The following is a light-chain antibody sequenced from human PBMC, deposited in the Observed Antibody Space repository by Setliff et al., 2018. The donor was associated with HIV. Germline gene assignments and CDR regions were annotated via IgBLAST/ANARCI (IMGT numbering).Light chain of an antibody. J-gene: IGLJ1*01. CDR2: DDS. CDR3: QVWDSSSDPYV. CDR1: NIGSKS. Sequence: LTQPPSVSVAPGKTARITCGGTNIGSKSVHWYQQKPGQAPVLVVYDDSDRPSGIPERFSGSNSGNTATATLTISRVEVGDEADYYCQVWDSSSDPYVFGTGTKVTVL. V-gene: IGLV3-21*03.